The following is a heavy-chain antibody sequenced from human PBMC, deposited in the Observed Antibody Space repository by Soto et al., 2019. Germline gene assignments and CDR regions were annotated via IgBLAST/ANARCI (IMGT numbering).Heavy chain of an antibody. D-gene: IGHD1-7*01. CDR1: GLTFSSYW. Sequence: PGGSLRLSCAASGLTFSSYWMHWVRQAPGKGLVWVSRISGDGSSTTYADSVRGRFTISRDNAKNTVYLQMDSLRAEDTAVYYCARSLPGTYGAFDLWGQGTMVTVSS. CDR2: ISGDGSST. V-gene: IGHV3-74*01. J-gene: IGHJ3*01. CDR3: ARSLPGTYGAFDL.